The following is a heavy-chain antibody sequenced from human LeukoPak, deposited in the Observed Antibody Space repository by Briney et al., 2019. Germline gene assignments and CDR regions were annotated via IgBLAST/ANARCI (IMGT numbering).Heavy chain of an antibody. CDR3: ARSGITGTTDFDY. Sequence: SETLSLTCAVYGESFSGYYWSWIRQPPGKGLEWIGEINHSGSTNYNPSLKSRVTISVDTSKNQFSLKLSSVTAADTAVYYCARSGITGTTDFDYWGQGTLVTVSS. CDR1: GESFSGYY. V-gene: IGHV4-34*01. D-gene: IGHD1-20*01. CDR2: INHSGST. J-gene: IGHJ4*02.